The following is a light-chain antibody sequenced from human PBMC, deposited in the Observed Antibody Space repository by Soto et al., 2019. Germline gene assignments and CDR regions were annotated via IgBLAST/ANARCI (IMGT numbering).Light chain of an antibody. CDR2: GAS. CDR3: QQYTGPPTT. CDR1: QTVSSNY. Sequence: IIWTQKHDTLSLSRGDRATLSCRASQTVSSNYLAWCQQRPGQAPRLLIYGASTRAAGIPDRFSGSGSGTDFTLTITRLEPEDSAVYFCQQYTGPPTTFGQGTRLEI. V-gene: IGKV3-20*01. J-gene: IGKJ5*01.